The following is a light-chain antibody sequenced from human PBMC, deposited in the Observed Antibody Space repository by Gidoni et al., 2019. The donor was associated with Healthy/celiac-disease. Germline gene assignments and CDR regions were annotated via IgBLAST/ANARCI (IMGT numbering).Light chain of an antibody. CDR2: DTS. V-gene: IGKV3-11*01. CDR1: QRVSSY. Sequence: EIALTQSPATLSLSPGERDTLSCRASQRVSSYLAWYQQKPGQAPRLLIYDTSNRATGIPARFSGSGSGTDFTLTISSLEPEDFAVYYCQQRSNWPQITFGQGTRLEIK. J-gene: IGKJ5*01. CDR3: QQRSNWPQIT.